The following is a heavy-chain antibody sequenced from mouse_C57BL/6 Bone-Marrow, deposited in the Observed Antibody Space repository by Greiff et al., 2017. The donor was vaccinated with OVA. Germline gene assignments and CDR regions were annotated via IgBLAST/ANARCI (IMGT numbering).Heavy chain of an antibody. J-gene: IGHJ2*01. CDR3: ARSYSNYGDSDY. CDR1: GYTFTDYE. V-gene: IGHV1-15*01. CDR2: IDPETGGT. Sequence: QVQLQQSGAELVRPGASVTLSCKASGYTFTDYEMHWVKQTPVHGLEWIGAIDPETGGTAYNQKFKGKAILTADKSSSTAYMQLRSLTSEDSAVDYCARSYSNYGDSDYGGQGTTRTVSS. D-gene: IGHD2-5*01.